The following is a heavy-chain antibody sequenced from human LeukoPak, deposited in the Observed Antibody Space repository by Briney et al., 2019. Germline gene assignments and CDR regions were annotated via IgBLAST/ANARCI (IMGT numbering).Heavy chain of an antibody. CDR2: INHSGST. CDR3: ARGGGYYYYMDV. CDR1: GGSFSGYY. J-gene: IGHJ6*03. Sequence: SETLSLTCAVYGGSFSGYYWGWIRQPPGKGLEWIGEINHSGSTNYNPSLKSRVTISVDTSKNQFSLKLSSVTAADTAVYYCARGGGYYYYMDVWGKGTTVTVSS. D-gene: IGHD3-10*01. V-gene: IGHV4-34*01.